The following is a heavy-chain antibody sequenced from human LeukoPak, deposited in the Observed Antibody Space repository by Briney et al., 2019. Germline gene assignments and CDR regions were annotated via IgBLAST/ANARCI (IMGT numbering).Heavy chain of an antibody. Sequence: PSETLSLTCTVSGGSISRGDYYWSWIRQPPGKGLEWIGYIYYSGSTYYNPSLKSRVTISVDTSKNQFSLKLSSVTAADTAVYYCARGGNADYYYGMDVWGQGTTVTVSS. CDR1: GGSISRGDYY. J-gene: IGHJ6*02. D-gene: IGHD4-23*01. V-gene: IGHV4-30-4*01. CDR2: IYYSGST. CDR3: ARGGNADYYYGMDV.